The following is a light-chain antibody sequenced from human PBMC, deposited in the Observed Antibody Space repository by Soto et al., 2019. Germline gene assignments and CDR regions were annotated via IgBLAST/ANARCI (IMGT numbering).Light chain of an antibody. CDR3: HQRSTWPLT. V-gene: IGKV3-11*01. CDR1: ESLDKS. Sequence: EIVLTQSPATLSLSPGESATLSCRASESLDKSLGWYQHKPGQAPRLLIYEAFKRAAGIPARFSGRGSGTDFTLTIDSLEPEDFAVYYCHQRSTWPLTFGGGTKVEIK. J-gene: IGKJ4*01. CDR2: EAF.